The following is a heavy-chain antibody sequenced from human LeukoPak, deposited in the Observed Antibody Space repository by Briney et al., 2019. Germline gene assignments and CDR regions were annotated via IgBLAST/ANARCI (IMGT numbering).Heavy chain of an antibody. CDR3: ARDRAAITMVRGVISYGMDV. CDR2: IYYSGST. Sequence: MPSETLSLTCTVSGGSISSYCWSWIRQPPGKGLEWIGYIYYSGSTNYNPSLKSRVTISVDTSKNQFSLKLSSVTAADTAVYYCARDRAAITMVRGVISYGMDVWGQGTTVTVSS. CDR1: GGSISSYC. J-gene: IGHJ6*02. V-gene: IGHV4-59*01. D-gene: IGHD3-10*01.